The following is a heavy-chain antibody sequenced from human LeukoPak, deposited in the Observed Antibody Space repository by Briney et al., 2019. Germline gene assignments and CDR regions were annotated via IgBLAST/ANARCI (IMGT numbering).Heavy chain of an antibody. Sequence: SETLSLTCTVSGGSISSYYWSWIRQPPGKGLEWIGYMYYSGSTNYNPSLKSRVTISVDTSKNQFSLKLSSVTAADTAVYYCARDPGGYDYVWGSYRYRSNWFDPWGQGTLVTVSS. CDR3: ARDPGGYDYVWGSYRYRSNWFDP. CDR2: MYYSGST. D-gene: IGHD3-16*02. CDR1: GGSISSYY. V-gene: IGHV4-59*01. J-gene: IGHJ5*02.